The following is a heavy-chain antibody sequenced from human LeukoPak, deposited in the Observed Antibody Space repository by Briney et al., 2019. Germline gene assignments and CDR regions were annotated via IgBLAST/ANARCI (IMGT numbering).Heavy chain of an antibody. CDR3: ARSPGILGTNYFDY. CDR2: IRYDGSNK. D-gene: IGHD1-26*01. Sequence: PGGSLRLSCAASGFTFSNYGMHWVRQAPGKGLEWVAFIRYDGSNKYYADSVKGRFTISGDNSKNTLYLQMNSLRAEDTSVYYCARSPGILGTNYFDYWGQGTLVTVSS. J-gene: IGHJ4*02. V-gene: IGHV3-30*02. CDR1: GFTFSNYG.